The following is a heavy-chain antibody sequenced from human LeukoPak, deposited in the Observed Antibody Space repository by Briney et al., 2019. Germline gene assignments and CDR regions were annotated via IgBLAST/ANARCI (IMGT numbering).Heavy chain of an antibody. Sequence: SETLSLTCAVYGGSFSGYYWSWIRQPPGKGLEWFGEINHSGSTNYNPSLKSRVTISVDTSKNQFSLKLSSVTAADTAVYYCASDTYYYDSSGYYYTDAFDIWGQGTMVTVSS. CDR2: INHSGST. V-gene: IGHV4-34*01. CDR3: ASDTYYYDSSGYYYTDAFDI. CDR1: GGSFSGYY. D-gene: IGHD3-22*01. J-gene: IGHJ3*02.